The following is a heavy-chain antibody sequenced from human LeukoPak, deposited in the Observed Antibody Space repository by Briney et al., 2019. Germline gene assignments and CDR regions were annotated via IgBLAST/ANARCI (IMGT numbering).Heavy chain of an antibody. Sequence: GGPLSSSCQAPGFTSRIIEMTWAGRAPGKGLEWVSYISSSGSTIYYADSVKGRFTISRDNAKNSLYLQMNSLRAEDTAVYYCASDSWGQGTLVTVSS. CDR3: ASDS. V-gene: IGHV3-48*03. CDR2: ISSSGSTI. J-gene: IGHJ4*02. CDR1: GFTSRIIE.